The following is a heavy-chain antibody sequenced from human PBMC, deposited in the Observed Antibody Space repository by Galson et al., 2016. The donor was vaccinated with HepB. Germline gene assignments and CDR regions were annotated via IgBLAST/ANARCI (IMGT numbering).Heavy chain of an antibody. J-gene: IGHJ2*01. Sequence: SLRLSCAASGFTFNDYGMHWVRQTPGKGLEWVSGIGWDGANIAYAESVRGRFSISRDNGEDSLYLQMDNVKFEDTAMYFCARDSSSRGRWYFDHWGRGILVTVSS. CDR3: ARDSSSRGRWYFDH. CDR2: IGWDGANI. D-gene: IGHD6-19*01. CDR1: GFTFNDYG. V-gene: IGHV3-9*01.